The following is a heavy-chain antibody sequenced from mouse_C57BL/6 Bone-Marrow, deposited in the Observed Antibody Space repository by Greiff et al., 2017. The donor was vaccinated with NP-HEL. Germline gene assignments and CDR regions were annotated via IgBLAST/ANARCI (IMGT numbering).Heavy chain of an antibody. Sequence: QVQLQQPGAELVRPGTSVKLSCKASGYTFTSYWMHWVKQRPGQGLEWIGVIDPSDSYTNYNQKFKGKATLTVDTSSSTAYMQLSSLTSEDSAVYYCARSYYYAPFAYWGQGTLVTVSA. CDR3: ARSYYYAPFAY. J-gene: IGHJ3*01. V-gene: IGHV1-59*01. D-gene: IGHD1-1*01. CDR1: GYTFTSYW. CDR2: IDPSDSYT.